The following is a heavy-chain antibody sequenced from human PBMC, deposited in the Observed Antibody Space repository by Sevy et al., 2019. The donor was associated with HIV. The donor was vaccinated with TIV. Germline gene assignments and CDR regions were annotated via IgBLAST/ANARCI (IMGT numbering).Heavy chain of an antibody. CDR1: GFTFSSYE. V-gene: IGHV3-48*03. CDR3: AGGGNCGGDCYQYNWFDP. D-gene: IGHD2-21*02. CDR2: ISSSGSTI. J-gene: IGHJ5*02. Sequence: GGSLRLSCAASGFTFSSYEMNWVRQAPGKGLEWVSYISSSGSTIYYADSVKGRFTISRDNAENSLYLQMNSLRAEDTAVYYCAGGGNCGGDCYQYNWFDPWGQGTLVTVSS.